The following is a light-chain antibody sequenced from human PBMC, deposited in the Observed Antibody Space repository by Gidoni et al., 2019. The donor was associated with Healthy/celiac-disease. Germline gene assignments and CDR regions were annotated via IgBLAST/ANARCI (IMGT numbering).Light chain of an antibody. CDR1: KLGDKY. CDR2: QDS. V-gene: IGLV3-1*01. Sequence: SYELTQPPSVPVSPGQTASIPFSGDKLGDKYACWYQQKPGQSPVLVIYQDSKRPSGIPERFSGSNSGNTATLTISGTQAMDEADYYCQAWDSSTVVFGGGTKLTVL. CDR3: QAWDSSTVV. J-gene: IGLJ2*01.